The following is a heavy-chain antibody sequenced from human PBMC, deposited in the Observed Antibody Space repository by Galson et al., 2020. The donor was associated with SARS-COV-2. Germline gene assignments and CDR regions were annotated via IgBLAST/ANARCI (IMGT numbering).Heavy chain of an antibody. J-gene: IGHJ4*02. CDR2: IDDSGTT. CDR3: ARDRGRLEQWKTGGSFDC. D-gene: IGHD3-10*01. CDR1: GGSISNGGYY. V-gene: IGHV4-31*03. Sequence: ASETLSLTCTVSGGSISNGGYYWNWIRQHPGKGLEWVGDIDDSGTTHYNPSLKSRVTISVDTSKNQFSLNLGSVTAADTAVYYCARDRGRLEQWKTGGSFDCWGQGTLVTVSS.